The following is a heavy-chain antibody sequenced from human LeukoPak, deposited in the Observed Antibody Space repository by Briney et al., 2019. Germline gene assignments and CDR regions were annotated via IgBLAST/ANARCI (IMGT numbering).Heavy chain of an antibody. Sequence: GGSLRLSCAASGFTFSNAWMSWVRQTPGKGLEWVGRIKSKTDGGTTDYAAPVKGRFLISRDDSKNTLFLQMNSLKNEDTAVYYCTTGPFYFGSGTYFSDCWGQGTLVTVSS. J-gene: IGHJ4*02. CDR2: IKSKTDGGTT. V-gene: IGHV3-15*01. D-gene: IGHD3-10*01. CDR3: TTGPFYFGSGTYFSDC. CDR1: GFTFSNAW.